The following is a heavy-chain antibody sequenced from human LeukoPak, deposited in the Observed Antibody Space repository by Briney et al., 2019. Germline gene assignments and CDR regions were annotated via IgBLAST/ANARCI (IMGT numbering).Heavy chain of an antibody. CDR1: GGSISSYC. J-gene: IGHJ4*02. CDR3: ARRTRLLSAFDY. CDR2: IYTSGST. D-gene: IGHD2/OR15-2a*01. Sequence: SETLSLTCTVSGGSISSYCWSWIRQPPGKGLEWIGYIYTSGSTNYNPSLKSRVTISVDTSKNQFSLKLSSVTAADTAVYYCARRTRLLSAFDYWGQGTLVTVSS. V-gene: IGHV4-4*09.